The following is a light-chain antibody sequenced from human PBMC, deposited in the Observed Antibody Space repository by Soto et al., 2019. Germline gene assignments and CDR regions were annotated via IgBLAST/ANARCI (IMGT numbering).Light chain of an antibody. CDR2: TTN. V-gene: IGLV1-44*01. CDR3: AAWDDSLNGVV. Sequence: QSVLTQPPSASETPGQRVTISCSGSSSNIGSNTVSWYHQLPGTAPKLLIYTTNQRPSGVPDRFSGSKSGTSASLAISGLQSEDEAEYYCAAWDDSLNGVVFGGGTKLTVL. J-gene: IGLJ2*01. CDR1: SSNIGSNT.